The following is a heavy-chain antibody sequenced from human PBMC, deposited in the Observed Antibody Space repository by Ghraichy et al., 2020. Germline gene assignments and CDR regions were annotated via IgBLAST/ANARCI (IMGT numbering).Heavy chain of an antibody. J-gene: IGHJ4*02. Sequence: GGSLRLSCAASGFSLSSYEMNWVRQAPGKGLEWVSYITSSGSTIHYADSVKGRFTISRDNAKNSLYLQMNSLRADDTAVYYCTRSLRFFDTGSYWGQGTLVTVSS. CDR1: GFSLSSYE. CDR3: TRSLRFFDTGSY. CDR2: ITSSGSTI. D-gene: IGHD3-3*01. V-gene: IGHV3-48*03.